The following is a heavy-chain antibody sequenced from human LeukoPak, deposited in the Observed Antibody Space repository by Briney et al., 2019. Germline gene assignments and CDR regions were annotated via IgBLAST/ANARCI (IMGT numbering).Heavy chain of an antibody. D-gene: IGHD2-15*01. CDR2: IKHDGTEE. Sequence: PGGSLRLSCAASGITFSSLWMSWFRQAPGKGLEWVADIKHDGTEEHYVASVKGRFTIPRDNAKLYLQMNSLRAEDTAMYYCAGGQGWHFDLWGRGTLITVSS. J-gene: IGHJ2*01. CDR1: GITFSSLW. V-gene: IGHV3-7*01. CDR3: AGGQGWHFDL.